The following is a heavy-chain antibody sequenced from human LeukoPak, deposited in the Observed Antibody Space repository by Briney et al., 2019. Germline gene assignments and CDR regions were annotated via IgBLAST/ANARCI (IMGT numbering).Heavy chain of an antibody. V-gene: IGHV1-69*05. Sequence: SVKISCKASGGTFSSYAISWVRQAPGQGLEWMGGIIPIFGTANYAQKFQGRVTITTDESTSTAYMELSSLRSENTAVYYRAREHYDILTGSMAYYYYYYMDVWGKGTTVTVSS. D-gene: IGHD3-9*01. CDR2: IIPIFGTA. CDR1: GGTFSSYA. J-gene: IGHJ6*03. CDR3: AREHYDILTGSMAYYYYYYMDV.